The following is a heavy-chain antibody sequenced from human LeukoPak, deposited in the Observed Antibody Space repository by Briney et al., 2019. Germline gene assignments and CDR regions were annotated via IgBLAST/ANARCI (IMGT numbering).Heavy chain of an antibody. CDR2: IKQDGSEK. J-gene: IGHJ4*02. CDR3: ARGPGSCCSCGSCPFDY. Sequence: PGRSLRLSCAASGFTFRSYWMSWVRQAPGKGLEWVANIKQDGSEKYYVDSVKGRFTISRDNAKNSLYLQMNSLRAEDTAVYYCARGPGSCCSCGSCPFDYWGQGTLVTVSS. D-gene: IGHD2-15*01. CDR1: GFTFRSYW. V-gene: IGHV3-7*01.